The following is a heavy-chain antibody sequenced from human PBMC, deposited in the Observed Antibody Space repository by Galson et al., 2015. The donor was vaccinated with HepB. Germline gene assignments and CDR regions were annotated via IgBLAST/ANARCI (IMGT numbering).Heavy chain of an antibody. CDR3: ASTYSGYANWYFDL. Sequence: LTCTVSGGSISSYYWSWIRQPPGKGLEWIGYIYYSGSTNYNPSLKSRVTISVDTSKNQFSLKLSSVTAADTAVYYCASTYSGYANWYFDLWGRGTLVTVSS. J-gene: IGHJ2*01. CDR1: GGSISSYY. D-gene: IGHD5-12*01. V-gene: IGHV4-59*08. CDR2: IYYSGST.